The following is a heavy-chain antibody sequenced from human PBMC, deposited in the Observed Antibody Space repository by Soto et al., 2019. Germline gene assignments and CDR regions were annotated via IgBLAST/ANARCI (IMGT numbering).Heavy chain of an antibody. CDR1: GYTFRNYG. CDR2: VSAYNRNT. CDR3: AGERQWESLPY. Sequence: QVQLVQSGAEVKKPRASVKVSCEAYGYTFRNYGITWVRQAPGQGLECMGWVSAYNRNTNYAQKFQERVTMTTDTSTSTAYMELRSLRSDDTAVYFCAGERQWESLPYWGLGTLVTVSP. V-gene: IGHV1-18*01. J-gene: IGHJ4*02. D-gene: IGHD1-26*01.